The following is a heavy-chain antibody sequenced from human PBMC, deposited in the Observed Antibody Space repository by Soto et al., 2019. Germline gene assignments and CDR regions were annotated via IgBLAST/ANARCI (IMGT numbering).Heavy chain of an antibody. Sequence: QVQLQESGPGLVKPSETLSLTCTVSGGSISSYYWSWIRQAPGKGLEWIGYIYYSGSTNYNPSLKSRVTISVDTSKNQFSLKLSSVTAADTAVYYCARDPSSGWYRNWFDPWGQGTLVTVSS. J-gene: IGHJ5*02. V-gene: IGHV4-59*01. D-gene: IGHD6-19*01. CDR2: IYYSGST. CDR1: GGSISSYY. CDR3: ARDPSSGWYRNWFDP.